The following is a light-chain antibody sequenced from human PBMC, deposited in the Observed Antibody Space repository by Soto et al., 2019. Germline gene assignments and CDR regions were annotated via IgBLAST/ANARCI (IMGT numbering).Light chain of an antibody. V-gene: IGKV4-1*01. J-gene: IGKJ1*01. CDR2: GAS. CDR1: QSVLYSSNNKDY. CDR3: LQYYGISWT. Sequence: DIVMTQSPDSLAVSLGERATINCKSSQSVLYSSNNKDYLAWYQEKPGQPPKLLIYGASTRESGVPDRFSGSGSGTDFTLTISSLQAEDVAVYYCLQYYGISWTFGLGTKVELK.